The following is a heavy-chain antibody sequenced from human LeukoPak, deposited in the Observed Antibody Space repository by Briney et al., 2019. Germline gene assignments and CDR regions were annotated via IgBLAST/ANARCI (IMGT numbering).Heavy chain of an antibody. D-gene: IGHD6-13*01. J-gene: IGHJ4*02. Sequence: GGSLRLSCAASGFTFSNAWMSWVRQAPGKGLEWVSSISASGGSTYFADSVKGRCTISRDNSKKTLYLQMSSLRADDTAVYYCAKASSAGDSSSWNYWGQGTLVTVSS. CDR2: ISASGGST. V-gene: IGHV3-23*01. CDR3: AKASSAGDSSSWNY. CDR1: GFTFSNAW.